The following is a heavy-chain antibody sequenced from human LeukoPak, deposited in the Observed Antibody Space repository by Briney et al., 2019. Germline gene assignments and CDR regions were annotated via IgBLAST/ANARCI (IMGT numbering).Heavy chain of an antibody. CDR3: AGRYGDYVGSPFDY. V-gene: IGHV4-59*08. Sequence: PSETLSLTCTVSGDSISSYYWSWIRQPPGKGLEWIGYIHYSGSTNYNPSLKSRVTISADTSKNQVSLKLTSVTAADTAVYYCAGRYGDYVGSPFDYWGQGTLVTVSS. J-gene: IGHJ4*02. CDR1: GDSISSYY. D-gene: IGHD4-17*01. CDR2: IHYSGST.